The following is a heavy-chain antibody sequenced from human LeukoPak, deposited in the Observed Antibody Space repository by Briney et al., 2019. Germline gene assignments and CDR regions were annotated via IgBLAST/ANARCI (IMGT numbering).Heavy chain of an antibody. Sequence: GRSLRLSCAASGFTFSSYWMHWVRQAPGKGLVWVSRINSDGSSTSYADSVKGRFTISRDNAKNSLYLQMNSLSAEDTALYYCAKSYYYDSSGYYQDAFDIWGQGTMVTVSS. V-gene: IGHV3-74*01. CDR3: AKSYYYDSSGYYQDAFDI. CDR2: INSDGSST. J-gene: IGHJ3*02. CDR1: GFTFSSYW. D-gene: IGHD3-22*01.